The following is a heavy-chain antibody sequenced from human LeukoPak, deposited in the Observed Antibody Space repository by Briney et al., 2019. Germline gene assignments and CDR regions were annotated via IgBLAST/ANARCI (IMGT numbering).Heavy chain of an antibody. D-gene: IGHD3-22*01. J-gene: IGHJ4*02. Sequence: PSETLSLTCAVYGGSFSGYYWSWIRQPPGKGLEWIGEINHSGSTNYNPSLKSRVTISVDTSKNQFSLKLSSVTAADTAVYYCARGLYYYDSSGYYIYWGQGTLVTVSS. CDR1: GGSFSGYY. CDR2: INHSGST. CDR3: ARGLYYYDSSGYYIY. V-gene: IGHV4-34*01.